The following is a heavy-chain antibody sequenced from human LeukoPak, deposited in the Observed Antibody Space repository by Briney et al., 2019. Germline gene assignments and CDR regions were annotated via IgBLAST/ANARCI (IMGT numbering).Heavy chain of an antibody. V-gene: IGHV1-18*01. CDR2: ISAYNGNT. CDR3: ARDLKRSRLLWFGESPRGGFDY. CDR1: GYTFTSYG. D-gene: IGHD3-10*01. Sequence: ASVKVSCKASGYTFTSYGISWVRQAPGQGLEWMGWISAYNGNTNYAQKLQGRVTMTTDTSTSPAYMELRSLRSDDTAVNYCARDLKRSRLLWFGESPRGGFDYWGQGTLVTVSS. J-gene: IGHJ4*02.